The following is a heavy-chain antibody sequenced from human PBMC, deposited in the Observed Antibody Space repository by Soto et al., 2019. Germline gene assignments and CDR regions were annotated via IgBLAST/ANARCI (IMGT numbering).Heavy chain of an antibody. CDR3: AKGGWGSPVDY. CDR2: RGIGVDT. CDR1: GFTFSSYS. Sequence: GGSLRLSCAASGFTFSSYSMTWVRQAPGKGLEWVSTRGIGVDTHYADSVRGRFTISRDNSKNTLFLQMNSLKVEDTAVYYCAKGGWGSPVDYWGQGTLVTVSS. J-gene: IGHJ4*02. V-gene: IGHV3-23*01. D-gene: IGHD3-16*01.